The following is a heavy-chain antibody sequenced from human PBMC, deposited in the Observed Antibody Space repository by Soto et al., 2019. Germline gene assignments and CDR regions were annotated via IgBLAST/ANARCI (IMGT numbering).Heavy chain of an antibody. D-gene: IGHD3-10*01. CDR3: ARRSGSGSYRRYYYYYGMDV. J-gene: IGHJ6*02. CDR1: YY. Sequence: YYVDWRLHKRKQGLEWMGWINPNSGGTNYAQKFQGRVTMTRDTSISTAYMELSRLRSDDTAVYYCARRSGSGSYRRYYYYYGMDVRGQRPT. CDR2: INPNSGGT. V-gene: IGHV1-2*02.